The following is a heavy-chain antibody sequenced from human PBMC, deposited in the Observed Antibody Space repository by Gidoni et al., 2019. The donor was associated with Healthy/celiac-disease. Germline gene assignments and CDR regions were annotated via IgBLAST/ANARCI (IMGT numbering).Heavy chain of an antibody. D-gene: IGHD3-10*01. V-gene: IGHV1-58*02. CDR3: AAIGSYDGSGY. J-gene: IGHJ4*02. Sequence: QMQLVQSGPEVKKPRTSAKVSCKASGFTFTRSAMQRVRQDRGQRLEWIGWIVVGSGNKNYAQKFQERVTITRDMSTSTAYMELSSLRSEDTAVYYCAAIGSYDGSGYWGQGTLVTVSS. CDR2: IVVGSGNK. CDR1: GFTFTRSA.